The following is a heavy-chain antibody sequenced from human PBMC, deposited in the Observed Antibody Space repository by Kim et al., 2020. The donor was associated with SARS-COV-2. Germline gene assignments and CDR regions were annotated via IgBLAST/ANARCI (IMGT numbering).Heavy chain of an antibody. CDR1: GFTFSSYA. V-gene: IGHV3-30*04. J-gene: IGHJ4*01. Sequence: LTCAASGFTFSSYAMHWVRQAPGKGLEWVAVISYDGSNKYYADSVKGRFTISRDNSKNTLYLQMNSLRAEDTAVYYCARDHHPHNYDFWSGSMDY. CDR2: ISYDGSNK. D-gene: IGHD3-3*01. CDR3: ARDHHPHNYDFWSGSMDY.